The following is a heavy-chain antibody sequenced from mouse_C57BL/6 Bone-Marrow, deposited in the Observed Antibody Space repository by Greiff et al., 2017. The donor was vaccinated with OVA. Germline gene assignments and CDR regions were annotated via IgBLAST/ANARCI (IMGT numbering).Heavy chain of an antibody. Sequence: QVQLQQPGAELVKPGASVKLSCKASGYTFTSYWMQWVKQRPGPGLEWIGEIDPSDSYTNYNHKFKGKATLTVDTSSSAAYMQLISLTSEDSAVYYCARYPPYDGYYPYFDYWGQGTTLTVSS. D-gene: IGHD2-3*01. CDR2: IDPSDSYT. CDR1: GYTFTSYW. J-gene: IGHJ2*01. V-gene: IGHV1-50*01. CDR3: ARYPPYDGYYPYFDY.